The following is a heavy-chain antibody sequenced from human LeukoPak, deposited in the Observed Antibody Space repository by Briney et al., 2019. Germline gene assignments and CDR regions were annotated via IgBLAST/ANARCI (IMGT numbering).Heavy chain of an antibody. CDR2: ISAYNGNT. CDR3: ARVSYYDSPNWFDP. Sequence: ASVKVSCKASGYTFTSYGISWVRQAPGQGLEWMGWISAYNGNTNYAQKLQGRVTMTTDTSTSTAYMELRSLRSDDTAVYYCARVSYYDSPNWFDPWGQGTLVTVSS. D-gene: IGHD3-22*01. CDR1: GYTFTSYG. J-gene: IGHJ5*02. V-gene: IGHV1-18*01.